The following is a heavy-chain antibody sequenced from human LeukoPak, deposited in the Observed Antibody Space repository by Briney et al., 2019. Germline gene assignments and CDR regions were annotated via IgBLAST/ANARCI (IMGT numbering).Heavy chain of an antibody. D-gene: IGHD6-13*01. Sequence: GGSLRLSWAASGFTFSSYGMHWVRQAPGKGLEWVAVISYDGSNKYYADSVKGRFTISRDNSKNTLYLQMNSLRAEDTAVYYCAKDAAAAGTFDYWGQGTLVTVSS. CDR1: GFTFSSYG. CDR3: AKDAAAAGTFDY. CDR2: ISYDGSNK. J-gene: IGHJ4*02. V-gene: IGHV3-30*18.